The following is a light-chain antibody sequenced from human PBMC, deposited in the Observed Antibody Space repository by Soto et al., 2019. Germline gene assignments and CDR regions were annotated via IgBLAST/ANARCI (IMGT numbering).Light chain of an antibody. J-gene: IGKJ1*01. CDR1: QGIRDD. V-gene: IGKV1-17*01. CDR2: AAS. Sequence: DIQMTQSPSSLSASVGDRVTITCRASQGIRDDLAWYQQKPGRAPKRLIYAASTLQSGVPSRFSGSGSGTEFTLTISSLQPDDFSTYYCQQYNSYSWTFGQGTKVDIK. CDR3: QQYNSYSWT.